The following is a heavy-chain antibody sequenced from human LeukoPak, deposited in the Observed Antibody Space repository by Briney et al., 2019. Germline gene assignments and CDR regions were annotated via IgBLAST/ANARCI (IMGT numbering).Heavy chain of an antibody. J-gene: IGHJ4*02. V-gene: IGHV1-2*06. D-gene: IGHD6-19*01. CDR2: INPNSGGT. CDR1: GYTFTDYY. Sequence: ASVKVSCKASGYTFTDYYLHWVRQAPGQGLEWMGRINPNSGGTNYAQKFQGRVTMTRDTSISTAYMELSRLRSDDTAVYYSARGGIGGWSYYFDYWGQGTLVTVSS. CDR3: ARGGIGGWSYYFDY.